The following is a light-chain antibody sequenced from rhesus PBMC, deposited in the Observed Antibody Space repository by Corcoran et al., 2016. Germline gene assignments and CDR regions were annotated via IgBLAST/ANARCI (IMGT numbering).Light chain of an antibody. Sequence: DIQMTQSPSSLSASVGDRVTITCRASQSISNYLNWYQQEPGKAPKLRIYSASSLKSGVPSRFSGSGSGTKFTRTISSLQPEDFATYYCQQFKNYLTFGGGTKVEIK. CDR1: QSISNY. J-gene: IGKJ4*01. V-gene: IGKV1-41*01. CDR3: QQFKNYLT. CDR2: SAS.